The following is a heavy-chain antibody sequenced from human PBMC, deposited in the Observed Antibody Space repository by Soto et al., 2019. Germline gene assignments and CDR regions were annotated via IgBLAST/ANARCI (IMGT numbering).Heavy chain of an antibody. D-gene: IGHD6-13*01. J-gene: IGHJ4*02. Sequence: ASVKVSCKASGYTFTSYAIHCVRQAPGKGLEWMGWISAYNGNTKYAQKLQGRVTMTTDTSTSTAYMELRSLRSDDTAVYYCARAAIAAAGLEYYFDYWGQGTLVTVSS. CDR1: GYTFTSYA. CDR3: ARAAIAAAGLEYYFDY. V-gene: IGHV1-18*01. CDR2: ISAYNGNT.